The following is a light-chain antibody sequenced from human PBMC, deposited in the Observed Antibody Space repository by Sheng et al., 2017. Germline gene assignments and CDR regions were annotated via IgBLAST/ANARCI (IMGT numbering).Light chain of an antibody. V-gene: IGLV3-1*01. Sequence: SYELTQPPSVSMSPGQTASITCSGDELGNKYTYWYQQKPGQSPVLVIYQDSKRPSGIPERFSGSNSGNTATLTISGTQAMDEADYYCQAWDSDTYVFGTGTKVTVL. CDR3: QAWDSDTYV. J-gene: IGLJ1*01. CDR2: QDS. CDR1: ELGNKY.